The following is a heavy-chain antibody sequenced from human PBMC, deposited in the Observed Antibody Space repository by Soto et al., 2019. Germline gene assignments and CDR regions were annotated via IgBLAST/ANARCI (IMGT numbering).Heavy chain of an antibody. V-gene: IGHV4-31*03. CDR3: ARGLITGSQYSGGWYYFDS. Sequence: SETLSLTCTVSGGPFSRGGYYWSWIRQHPGKGLECIGYIFYTGSTYYNPTLKSRVTMSVDTSNRQFSLKLSSLTAADTAVYYCARGLITGSQYSGGWYYFDSWGQGTQVTVSS. J-gene: IGHJ4*02. CDR2: IFYTGST. D-gene: IGHD1-26*01. CDR1: GGPFSRGGYY.